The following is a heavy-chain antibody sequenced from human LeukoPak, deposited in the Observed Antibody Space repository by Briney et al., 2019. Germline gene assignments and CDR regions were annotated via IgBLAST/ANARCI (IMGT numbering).Heavy chain of an antibody. CDR2: IWYDGSNK. Sequence: PGRSLRLSCAASGFTFSSYGMHWVRQAPGKGLEWVAVIWYDGSNKYYADSVKGRFTISRDNSKNTLYLQMNSLRAEDTAVYYCARDRSWYGGYYYYGMDVWGQGTTVTVSS. J-gene: IGHJ6*02. CDR1: GFTFSSYG. D-gene: IGHD6-13*01. CDR3: ARDRSWYGGYYYYGMDV. V-gene: IGHV3-33*01.